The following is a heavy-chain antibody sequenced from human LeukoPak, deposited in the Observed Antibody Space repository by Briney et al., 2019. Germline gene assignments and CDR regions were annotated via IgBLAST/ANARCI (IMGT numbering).Heavy chain of an antibody. J-gene: IGHJ4*02. CDR2: IYPGDSDT. V-gene: IGHV5-51*01. D-gene: IGHD1-26*01. Sequence: GESLKISCKGSGYSFTSYWIGWVRQMPGKGLEWMGIIYPGDSDTRYSPSFQGQVTISADKSISTAYLQWSSLKASDTAMYYCARYGVGATTRSRLGYYFDHWGQGTLVTVSS. CDR3: ARYGVGATTRSRLGYYFDH. CDR1: GYSFTSYW.